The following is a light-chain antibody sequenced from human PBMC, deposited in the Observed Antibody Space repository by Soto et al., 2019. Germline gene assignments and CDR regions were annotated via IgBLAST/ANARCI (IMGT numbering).Light chain of an antibody. V-gene: IGKV3-15*01. CDR1: QSISSN. CDR3: QQYNNWPYT. CDR2: GAS. J-gene: IGKJ2*01. Sequence: EIVMTQSPATLSVSPGERATLSCRASQSISSNLAWYQQKPGQAPRLLIYGASTRTTGIPARFSGSGSGTEFTLTISSLQSEDFAVYYCQQYNNWPYTLGQGPKVE.